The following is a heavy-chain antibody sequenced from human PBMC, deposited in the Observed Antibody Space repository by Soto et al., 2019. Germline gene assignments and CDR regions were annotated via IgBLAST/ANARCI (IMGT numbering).Heavy chain of an antibody. CDR3: ARDPIYSYCSSTSCYYYGMDV. D-gene: IGHD2-2*01. J-gene: IGHJ6*02. V-gene: IGHV1-2*04. Sequence: ASVKVSCKASGYTFTGYYMHWVREAPGQGLEWIGWINPNSGGTNYAQKFQGWVTMTRDTSISTAYMELSRLRSDDTAVYYCARDPIYSYCSSTSCYYYGMDVWGQGTTVTVSS. CDR1: GYTFTGYY. CDR2: INPNSGGT.